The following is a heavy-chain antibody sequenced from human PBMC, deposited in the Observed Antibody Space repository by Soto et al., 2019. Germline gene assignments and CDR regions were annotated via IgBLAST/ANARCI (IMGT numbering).Heavy chain of an antibody. CDR1: GGSISSGDYY. V-gene: IGHV4-30-4*01. CDR2: IYYSGST. J-gene: IGHJ5*02. D-gene: IGHD3-9*01. Sequence: SETLSLTCTVSGGSISSGDYYWSWIRQPPGKGLEWIGYIYYSGSTYYNPSLKSRVTISVDTSKNQFSLKLSSVAAADTAVYYCARGLTNLNWFDPWGQGTLVTVSS. CDR3: ARGLTNLNWFDP.